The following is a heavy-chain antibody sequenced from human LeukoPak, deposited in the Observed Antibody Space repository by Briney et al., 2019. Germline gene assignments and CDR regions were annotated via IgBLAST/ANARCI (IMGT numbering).Heavy chain of an antibody. CDR3: AKSFPLPARLGYCSGGSCPFDY. CDR1: GFTFSSYG. D-gene: IGHD2-15*01. J-gene: IGHJ4*02. CDR2: IRYDGSNK. V-gene: IGHV3-30*02. Sequence: SGGSLRLSCAASGFTFSSYGMHWVRQAPGKGLEWVAFIRYDGSNKYYADSVKGRFTISRDNSKNTLYLQMNSLRAEDTAVYYCAKSFPLPARLGYCSGGSCPFDYWGQGTLVTVPS.